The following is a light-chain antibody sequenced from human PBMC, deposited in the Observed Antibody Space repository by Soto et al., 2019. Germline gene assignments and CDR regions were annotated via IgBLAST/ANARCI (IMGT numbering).Light chain of an antibody. CDR2: SNN. CDR3: AAWDDSLSGHYV. J-gene: IGLJ1*01. V-gene: IGLV1-47*02. Sequence: QSVLTQPPSASGTPGQRVTISCSGSSSNIGSNYIYWYQQLPGTAPKLLFYSNNQRPSGVPDRFSGSKSGTSASLAISGLRSEDEADYYCAAWDDSLSGHYVFGTGTKVTVL. CDR1: SSNIGSNY.